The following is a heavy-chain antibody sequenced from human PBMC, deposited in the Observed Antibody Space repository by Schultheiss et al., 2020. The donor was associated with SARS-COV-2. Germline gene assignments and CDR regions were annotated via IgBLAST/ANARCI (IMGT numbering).Heavy chain of an antibody. CDR1: GFTFSSYA. J-gene: IGHJ4*02. CDR2: ISYDGSNK. V-gene: IGHV3-30*04. CDR3: AREMGASLTTIFGVGRRGVSGICDY. D-gene: IGHD3-3*01. Sequence: GGSLRLSCAASGFTFSSYAMHWVRQAPGKGLEWVAVISYDGSNKYYEDSVKGRFTISRDNSKNTLYLQMNSLRAEDTAVYYCAREMGASLTTIFGVGRRGVSGICDYWGQGTLVTVSS.